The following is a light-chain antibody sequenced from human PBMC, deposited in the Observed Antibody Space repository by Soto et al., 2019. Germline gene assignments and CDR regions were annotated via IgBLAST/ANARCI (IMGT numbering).Light chain of an antibody. J-gene: IGKJ1*01. Sequence: EIVLTQSPGTLSLSPGERATLSCRASQSVSSRSLAWYQQKPGQAPRLLIYGASSRATGIPDRFSGSGSGTDFTLTISRLEPEDFAVYYCQHYGSSLRTFGQGTKVEIK. CDR3: QHYGSSLRT. V-gene: IGKV3-20*01. CDR1: QSVSSRS. CDR2: GAS.